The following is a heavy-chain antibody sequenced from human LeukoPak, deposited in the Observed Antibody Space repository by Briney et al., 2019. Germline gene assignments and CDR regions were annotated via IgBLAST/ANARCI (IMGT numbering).Heavy chain of an antibody. CDR2: IYYSGST. Sequence: SETLSLTCTVSGGSISSSSYYWGWIRQPPGKGLEWIGSIYYSGSTYYDPSLKSRVTISVDTSRNQFSLKLSSVTAADTAVYYCARGPWSSLYSSSWYRYRGQGTLVTVSS. D-gene: IGHD6-13*01. CDR1: GGSISSSSYY. CDR3: ARGPWSSLYSSSWYRY. J-gene: IGHJ4*02. V-gene: IGHV4-39*07.